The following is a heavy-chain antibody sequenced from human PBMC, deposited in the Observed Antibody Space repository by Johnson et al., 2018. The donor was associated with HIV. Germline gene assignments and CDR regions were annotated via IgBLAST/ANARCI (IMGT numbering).Heavy chain of an antibody. CDR1: GFSFSSHG. J-gene: IGHJ3*01. V-gene: IGHV3-33*08. CDR3: AREISRYYYDYAAFDL. CDR2: ISYSGSST. D-gene: IGHD3-22*01. Sequence: VQVVESGGGVVQPGRSLRLSCAASGFSFSSHGIHWVRQAPGKGLEWVSGISYSGSSTYYADSVKGRFTISRDNSRSTVYLHMINLRADDTALYYCAREISRYYYDYAAFDLWGQGTTVTVSS.